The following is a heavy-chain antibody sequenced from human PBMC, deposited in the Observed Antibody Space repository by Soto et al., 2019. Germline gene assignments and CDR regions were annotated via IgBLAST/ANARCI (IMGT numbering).Heavy chain of an antibody. CDR1: GGSFSGYY. CDR2: INHSGST. J-gene: IGHJ4*02. D-gene: IGHD3-3*01. Sequence: SETLSLTCAVYGGSFSGYYWSWIRQPPGKGLEWIGEINHSGSTNYNPSLKSRVTISVDTSKNQFSLKLSSVTAADTAVYYCAYYDFWSGYYKDWGQGTLVTVSS. CDR3: AYYDFWSGYYKD. V-gene: IGHV4-34*01.